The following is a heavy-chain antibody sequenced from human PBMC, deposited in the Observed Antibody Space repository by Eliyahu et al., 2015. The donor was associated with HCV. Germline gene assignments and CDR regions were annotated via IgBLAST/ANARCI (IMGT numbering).Heavy chain of an antibody. J-gene: IGHJ6*02. CDR3: ARRQKSVTGDHGTTYYYYGMDV. CDR1: GFXFXDYY. D-gene: IGHD1-7*01. CDR2: ISSSSSYT. Sequence: QVQLVESGGGLVKPGGSLRLSCAASGFXFXDYYLXWXPQTPGKGLGWVSYISSSSSYTNYADSVKGRFTISRDNAKNSLYLQMNSLRAEDTAVYYCARRQKSVTGDHGTTYYYYGMDVWGQGTTVTVSS. V-gene: IGHV3-11*06.